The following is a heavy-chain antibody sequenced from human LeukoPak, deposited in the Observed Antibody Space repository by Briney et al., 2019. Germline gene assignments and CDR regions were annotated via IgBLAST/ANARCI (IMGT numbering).Heavy chain of an antibody. V-gene: IGHV4-38-2*02. D-gene: IGHD3-10*01. Sequence: SETLSLTCTVSGYSISSGYYWGWIRQPPGKGLEWIGSIYHGGSTYYNPSLKSRVTISVDTSKNQFSLKLSSVTAADTAVYYCATDRLLWFGELDYWGQGTLVTVSS. J-gene: IGHJ4*02. CDR2: IYHGGST. CDR3: ATDRLLWFGELDY. CDR1: GYSISSGYY.